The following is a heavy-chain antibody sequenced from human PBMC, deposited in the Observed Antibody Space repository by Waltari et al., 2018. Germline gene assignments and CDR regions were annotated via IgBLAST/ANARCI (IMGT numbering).Heavy chain of an antibody. D-gene: IGHD3-10*01. CDR2: ITGNDNT. CDR3: ASGRERSYGSANYYQLDY. V-gene: IGHV1-3*01. Sequence: QVQLVQSGAEMKKPGASVTLSCKASGYTVFAYPIHWVRQAPGQRLGWMGWITGNDNTKYSQRFQGRVTITRDRSASTTYMDLSTLRSEDTAVYYCASGRERSYGSANYYQLDYWGQGTLVTVSS. J-gene: IGHJ4*02. CDR1: GYTVFAYP.